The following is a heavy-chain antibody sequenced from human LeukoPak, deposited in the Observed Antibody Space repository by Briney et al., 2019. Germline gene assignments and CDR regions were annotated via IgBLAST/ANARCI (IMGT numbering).Heavy chain of an antibody. CDR3: VREDIVVVTTLDH. V-gene: IGHV3-74*01. CDR1: GFSFSRFW. J-gene: IGHJ4*02. CDR2: ITSDRSNR. Sequence: GGSLRLSCAASGFSFSRFWMHWVRQAPGKGLVWISRITSDRSNRDYADSVKGRFTISRDNAKNTLYLQMSSLRTEDTAVYFCVREDIVVVTTLDHWGQGSLVTVSS. D-gene: IGHD2-21*02.